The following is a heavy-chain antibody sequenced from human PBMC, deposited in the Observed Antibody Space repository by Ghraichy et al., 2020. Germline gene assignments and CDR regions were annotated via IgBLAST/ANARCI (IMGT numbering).Heavy chain of an antibody. Sequence: GVSLRLSCAASGFTFSSYSMNWVRQAPGKGLEWVSYISSSSSTIYYADSVKGRFTISRDNAKNSLYLQMNSLRDEDTAVYYCATYCSAGSYWFDPWGQGPVVIVSS. CDR2: ISSSSSTI. D-gene: IGHD2-15*01. CDR3: ATYCSAGSYWFDP. CDR1: GFTFSSYS. V-gene: IGHV3-48*02. J-gene: IGHJ5*02.